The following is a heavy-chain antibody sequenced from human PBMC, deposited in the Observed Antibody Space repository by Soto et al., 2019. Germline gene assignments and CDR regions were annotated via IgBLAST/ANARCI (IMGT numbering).Heavy chain of an antibody. J-gene: IGHJ4*02. V-gene: IGHV3-23*01. CDR3: AKHAHLRGYGDYVLFDY. Sequence: GGSLRLSCAASGFTFSSYAMSWVRQAPGKGLEWVSAISGSGGSTYYADSVKGRFTISRDNSKNTLYLQMNSLRAEDTAVYYCAKHAHLRGYGDYVLFDYWGQGTLVTVSS. D-gene: IGHD4-17*01. CDR1: GFTFSSYA. CDR2: ISGSGGST.